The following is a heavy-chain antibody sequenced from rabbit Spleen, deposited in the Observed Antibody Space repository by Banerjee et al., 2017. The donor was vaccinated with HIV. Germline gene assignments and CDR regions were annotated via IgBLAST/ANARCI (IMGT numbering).Heavy chain of an antibody. V-gene: IGHV1S45*01. CDR1: GFSFTSGYD. D-gene: IGHD1-1*01. J-gene: IGHJ6*01. CDR2: IDSGSSGFT. Sequence: QQQLEESGGGLVKPGGTLTLTCTVSGFSFTSGYDMCWVRQATGKGLEWIACIDSGSSGFTYFATWAKGRFTCSKTSSTTVTLQRTSLTAADTATYFCARDSSSSFSSYGMDLWGPGTLVTVS. CDR3: ARDSSSSFSSYGMDL.